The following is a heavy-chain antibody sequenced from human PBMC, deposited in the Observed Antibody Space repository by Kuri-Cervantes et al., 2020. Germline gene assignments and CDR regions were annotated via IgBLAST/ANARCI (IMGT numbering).Heavy chain of an antibody. D-gene: IGHD4-17*01. J-gene: IGHJ5*02. CDR3: ARGVGYGDDVQWFDP. CDR2: IYHSGST. V-gene: IGHV4-30-2*01. Sequence: LSCAVSGGSIGGGGYSWSWIRQPPGKGLEWIGYIYHSGSTYYNPSLKSRVTISVDRSKNQFSLKLSSVTAADTAVYYCARGVGYGDDVQWFDPWGQGTLVTVSS. CDR1: GGSIGGGGYS.